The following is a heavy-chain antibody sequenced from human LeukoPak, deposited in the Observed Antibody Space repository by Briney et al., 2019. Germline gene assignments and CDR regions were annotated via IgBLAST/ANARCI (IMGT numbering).Heavy chain of an antibody. Sequence: PSETLSLTCSVSGGSVSSSSYYWGWIRQPPGKGLEWIASGDYSGSSYYSPTLKSRVTMSLDTSKNQFSLKVTSVTAADTAVYYCARSAPSGDSSRLVWLPHDAFDIWGQGTMVTVSS. J-gene: IGHJ3*02. CDR3: ARSAPSGDSSRLVWLPHDAFDI. CDR1: GGSVSSSSYY. V-gene: IGHV4-39*01. CDR2: GDYSGSS. D-gene: IGHD6-13*01.